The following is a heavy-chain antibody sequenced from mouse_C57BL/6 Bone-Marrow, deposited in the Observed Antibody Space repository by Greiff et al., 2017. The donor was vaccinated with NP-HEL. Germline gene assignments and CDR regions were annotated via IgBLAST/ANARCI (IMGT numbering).Heavy chain of an antibody. Sequence: VQLQQSGPVLVKPGASVKMSCKASGYTFTDYYMNWVKQSHGKSLEWIGVINPYNGGTSYNQKFKGKATLTVDKSSSTAYMELNSLASEDSAVYYCAVRRGGYFDYWGQGTTLTVSS. CDR3: AVRRGGYFDY. V-gene: IGHV1-19*01. D-gene: IGHD2-14*01. J-gene: IGHJ2*01. CDR2: INPYNGGT. CDR1: GYTFTDYY.